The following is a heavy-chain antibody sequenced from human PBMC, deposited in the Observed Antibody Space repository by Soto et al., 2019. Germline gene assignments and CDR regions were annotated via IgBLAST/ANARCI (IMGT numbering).Heavy chain of an antibody. CDR3: ARQRTSVGTRAYFDG. CDR1: GDSISSSSYY. D-gene: IGHD1-26*01. J-gene: IGHJ4*02. Sequence: SETLSLTCTVTGDSISSSSYYWGWIRQPPGKGLEWIGSIYYSGSTNNSPSLRSRVSMSIDTSKDQFSLKRKSVTAADTALYFCARQRTSVGTRAYFDGWGPGSLVTVSS. V-gene: IGHV4-39*01. CDR2: IYYSGST.